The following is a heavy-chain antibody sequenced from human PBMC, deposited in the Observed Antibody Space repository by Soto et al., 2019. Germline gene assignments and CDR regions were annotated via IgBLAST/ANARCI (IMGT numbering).Heavy chain of an antibody. V-gene: IGHV3-21*01. CDR2: ISSSSSYI. CDR1: GFTFSSYN. D-gene: IGHD6-13*01. CDR3: ARDQGAAAGQDGFDY. Sequence: GGSLRLSCAASGFTFSSYNMNWVRQAPGKGLEWVSSISSSSSYIHYADSVKGRFTISRDNSKNTLYLQMNSLRAEDTAVYYCARDQGAAAGQDGFDYWGQGTLVTVSS. J-gene: IGHJ4*02.